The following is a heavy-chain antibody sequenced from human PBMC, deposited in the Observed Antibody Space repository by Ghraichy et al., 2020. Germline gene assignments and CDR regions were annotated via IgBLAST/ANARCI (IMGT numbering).Heavy chain of an antibody. V-gene: IGHV3-48*02. CDR2: ISSSSTTI. Sequence: GGSLRLSCAASGFTFSSNSMNWVRQAPGKGLEWVSYISSSSTTIYYADSVKGRFTISRDNAKNSLYLQMNSLRDEDTAVYYCARQAYGGNSGQYYYWSQGTLVTVSS. CDR1: GFTFSSNS. J-gene: IGHJ4*02. D-gene: IGHD4-23*01. CDR3: ARQAYGGNSGQYYY.